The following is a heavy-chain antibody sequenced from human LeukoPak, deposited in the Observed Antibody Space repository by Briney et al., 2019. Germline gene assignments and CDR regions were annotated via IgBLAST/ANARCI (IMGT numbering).Heavy chain of an antibody. CDR2: INPNSGGT. CDR1: GYTFTGYY. Sequence: ASMKVSCKASGYTFTGYYMHWVRQAPGQGLEWMGWINPNSGGTNYAQKFQGRVTMTRGTSISTAYMELSRLRSDDTAVYYCARDPSSSWYLFGFWFDPWGQGTLVTVSS. J-gene: IGHJ5*02. D-gene: IGHD6-13*01. CDR3: ARDPSSSWYLFGFWFDP. V-gene: IGHV1-2*02.